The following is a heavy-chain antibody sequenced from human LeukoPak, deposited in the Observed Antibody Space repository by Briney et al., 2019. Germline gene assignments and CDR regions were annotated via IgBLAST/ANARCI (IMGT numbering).Heavy chain of an antibody. Sequence: GGSLRLSCAASGFTFSTYAMSWVRQAPGKGLEWVSGLTGGGGGTSYADSVKGRFTISRDNSKNTLYLQMNSLRAEDTAVYYCAKDKGAVTGTFDYWGQGALVTVSS. J-gene: IGHJ4*02. CDR1: GFTFSTYA. D-gene: IGHD1-14*01. CDR2: LTGGGGGT. CDR3: AKDKGAVTGTFDY. V-gene: IGHV3-23*01.